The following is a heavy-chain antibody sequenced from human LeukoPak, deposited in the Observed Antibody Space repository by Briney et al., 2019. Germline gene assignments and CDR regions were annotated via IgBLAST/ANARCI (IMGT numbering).Heavy chain of an antibody. D-gene: IGHD3-10*01. J-gene: IGHJ5*02. CDR3: ARDEYKVVRGVNHNWFDP. V-gene: IGHV3-33*01. CDR1: GFTFSSYG. Sequence: HPGGSLRLSCAASGFTFSSYGMHWVRQAPGKGLEWVAVIWYDGSNKYYADSVKGRFTISRDNSKNTLYLQMNSLRAEDTAVYYCARDEYKVVRGVNHNWFDPWGQGTLVTVSS. CDR2: IWYDGSNK.